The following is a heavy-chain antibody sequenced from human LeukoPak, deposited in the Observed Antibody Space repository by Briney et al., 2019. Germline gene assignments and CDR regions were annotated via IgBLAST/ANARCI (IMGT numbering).Heavy chain of an antibody. D-gene: IGHD6-19*01. CDR2: ISSSSSYI. CDR3: ARGRSSGWKGWFDP. V-gene: IGHV3-21*01. J-gene: IGHJ5*02. CDR1: GFTFSSYA. Sequence: GGSLRLSCAASGFTFSSYAMSWVRQAPGKGLEWVSSISSSSSYIYYADSVKGRFTISRDNAKNSLYLQMNSLRAEDTAVYYCARGRSSGWKGWFDPWGQGTLVTVSS.